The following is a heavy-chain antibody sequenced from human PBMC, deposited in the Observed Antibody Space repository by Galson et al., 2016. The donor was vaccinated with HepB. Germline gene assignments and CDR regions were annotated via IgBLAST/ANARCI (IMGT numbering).Heavy chain of an antibody. D-gene: IGHD4-23*01. CDR1: GGSVSSGNYY. CDR2: IYYSGST. J-gene: IGHJ4*02. V-gene: IGHV4-61*01. Sequence: QVQLQESGPGLVKPSETLSLTCTVSGGSVSSGNYYWSWIRQPPGKGLEWIGYIYYSGSTNYNTSLKSRVTISVVTSKNQFSLMLRSVTAADTAVYYWARSPRTVVISRFDYWGQGTLVTVSS. CDR3: ARSPRTVVISRFDY.